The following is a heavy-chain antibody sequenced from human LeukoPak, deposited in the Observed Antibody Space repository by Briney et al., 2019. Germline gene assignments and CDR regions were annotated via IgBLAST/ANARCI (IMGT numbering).Heavy chain of an antibody. CDR3: ARSITIFGVVDY. Sequence: PSETLSLTCTVSGGSISSYYWTWIRQPAGKGLEWIGRIYTSGNTNYNPSLKSRVTISVDTSKNQFSLKLSSVTAADTAVYYCARSITIFGVVDYWGQGTLVTVSS. D-gene: IGHD3-3*01. CDR2: IYTSGNT. CDR1: GGSISSYY. J-gene: IGHJ4*02. V-gene: IGHV4-4*07.